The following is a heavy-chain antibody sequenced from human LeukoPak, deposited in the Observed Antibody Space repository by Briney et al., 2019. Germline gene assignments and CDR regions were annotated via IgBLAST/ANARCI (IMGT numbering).Heavy chain of an antibody. CDR1: GYTFTGYY. CDR3: ARDGVCGGDCYLPYYMDV. D-gene: IGHD2-21*02. J-gene: IGHJ6*03. CDR2: INPNSGGT. Sequence: ASVKVSCKASGYTFTGYYMHWLRQAPGQGLEWMGRINPNSGGTNYAQKFQGRVTMTRDTSISTAYMELSRLRSDDTAVYYCARDGVCGGDCYLPYYMDVWGKGTTVTVSS. V-gene: IGHV1-2*06.